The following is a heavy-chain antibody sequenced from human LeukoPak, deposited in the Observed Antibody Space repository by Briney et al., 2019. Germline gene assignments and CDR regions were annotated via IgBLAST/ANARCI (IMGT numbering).Heavy chain of an antibody. V-gene: IGHV3-11*04. CDR1: GFTFSDYY. Sequence: GGSLRLSCAASGFTFSDYYVSWIRQAPGKGLEWVSYISSGGVTMYYADSVKGRFTISRDNSKNTLYLQMNSLRAEDTAVYYCAKDRYSTISAGGTLDIWGQGTMVTVSS. CDR2: ISSGGVTM. CDR3: AKDRYSTISAGGTLDI. D-gene: IGHD6-13*01. J-gene: IGHJ3*02.